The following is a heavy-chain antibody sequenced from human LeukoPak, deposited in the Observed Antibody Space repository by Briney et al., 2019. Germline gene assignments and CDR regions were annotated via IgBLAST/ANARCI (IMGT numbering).Heavy chain of an antibody. V-gene: IGHV5-51*01. D-gene: IGHD3-10*01. CDR3: ATVGVELWSSPFMGRGDWFDP. CDR1: GYSFTSHW. J-gene: IGHJ5*02. CDR2: IYPDDSDT. Sequence: GESLKIPCKGSGYSFTSHWIGWVRQMPGKGLEWMGIIYPDDSDTTYSPSFQGQVTISADKSISTAYLQWDSLKASDTAMYYCATVGVELWSSPFMGRGDWFDPWGQGTLVTVSS.